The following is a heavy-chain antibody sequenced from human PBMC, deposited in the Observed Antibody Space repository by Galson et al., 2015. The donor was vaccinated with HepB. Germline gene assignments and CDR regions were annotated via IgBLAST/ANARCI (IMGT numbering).Heavy chain of an antibody. Sequence: SLRLSCAASGFTFSSYVMSWVRQAPGKGLEWVSAISGSGGSTYYADSVKGRFTISRDNSKNTLYLQMNSLRAEDTAVYYCATLAGDWLSSTLDAFDIWGQGTMVTVSS. D-gene: IGHD3-9*01. J-gene: IGHJ3*02. CDR2: ISGSGGST. V-gene: IGHV3-23*01. CDR3: ATLAGDWLSSTLDAFDI. CDR1: GFTFSSYV.